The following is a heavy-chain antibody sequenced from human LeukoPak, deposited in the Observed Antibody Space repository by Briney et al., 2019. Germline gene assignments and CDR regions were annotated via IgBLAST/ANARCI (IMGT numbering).Heavy chain of an antibody. Sequence: SETLSLTCAVYGGSFSGYYWSWIRQPPGKGLEWIGEINHSGSTNYNPSLKSRVTISVDTSKNQFSLKLSSVTAADTAVYYCTRDLPVAAAGQFDPWGQGTLVTVSS. CDR1: GGSFSGYY. J-gene: IGHJ5*02. CDR3: TRDLPVAAAGQFDP. CDR2: INHSGST. D-gene: IGHD6-13*01. V-gene: IGHV4-34*01.